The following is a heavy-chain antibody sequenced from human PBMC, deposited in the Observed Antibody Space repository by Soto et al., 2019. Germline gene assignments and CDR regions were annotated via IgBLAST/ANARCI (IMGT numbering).Heavy chain of an antibody. CDR3: ARGGYGGYRYGYYVSWFDP. Sequence: SETLSLTCAVYGGSFSGYYWSWIRQPPGKGLEWIGEINHSGSTNYNPSLKSRVTISVDTSKNQFSLKLSSVTAADTAVYYCARGGYGGYRYGYYVSWFDPWGQGTLVTVSS. D-gene: IGHD5-18*01. CDR1: GGSFSGYY. J-gene: IGHJ5*02. CDR2: INHSGST. V-gene: IGHV4-34*01.